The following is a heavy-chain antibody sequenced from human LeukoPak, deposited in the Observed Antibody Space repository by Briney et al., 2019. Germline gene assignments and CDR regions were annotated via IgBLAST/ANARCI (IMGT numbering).Heavy chain of an antibody. Sequence: PGGSLRLSCAASGFTFSDYYMSWIRQAPGKGLEWVSYISSSGSTIYYADSVKGRFTISRDNAKNSLYLQMNSLRAEDTAVYYCARGVLASVGYQQRTDNWFDPWGQGTLVTVSS. D-gene: IGHD2-2*01. CDR2: ISSSGSTI. V-gene: IGHV3-11*01. CDR3: ARGVLASVGYQQRTDNWFDP. CDR1: GFTFSDYY. J-gene: IGHJ5*02.